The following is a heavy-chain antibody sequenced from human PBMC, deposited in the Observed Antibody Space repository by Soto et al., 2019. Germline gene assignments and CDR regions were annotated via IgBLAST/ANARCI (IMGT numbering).Heavy chain of an antibody. V-gene: IGHV3-7*05. D-gene: IGHD6-13*01. CDR2: IKQDGSEK. J-gene: IGHJ4*02. Sequence: DVQLVESGGGLVQPGGSLRLSCAASGFTFSNYWMTWVRQAPGRGLEWVANIKQDGSEKYYVDSVKARFTISRDSARNSLHLQMNSLRAEDMAVYYCARGRGNSSSWYFDYWGQGTLVTVSS. CDR1: GFTFSNYW. CDR3: ARGRGNSSSWYFDY.